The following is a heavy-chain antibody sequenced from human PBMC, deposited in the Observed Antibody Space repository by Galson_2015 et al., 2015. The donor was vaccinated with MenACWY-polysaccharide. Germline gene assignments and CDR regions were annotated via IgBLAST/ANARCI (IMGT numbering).Heavy chain of an antibody. CDR1: GFTFTNYA. Sequence: SLRLSCAASGFTFTNYAMNWVRQAPGKGLEWVSSIGGSGTTYYADSVKGRFTISRDNSKNMVYLQMNSLRAEDTAIYYCAKANSGGICTSGWACWFDPWGQGSLLIVPS. V-gene: IGHV3-23*01. J-gene: IGHJ5*02. CDR3: AKANSGGICTSGWACWFDP. D-gene: IGHD2-15*01. CDR2: IGGSGTT.